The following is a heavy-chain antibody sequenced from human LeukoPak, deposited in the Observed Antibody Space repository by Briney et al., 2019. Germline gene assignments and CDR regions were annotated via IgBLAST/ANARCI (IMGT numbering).Heavy chain of an antibody. D-gene: IGHD3-22*01. Sequence: GGSLRLSCAASGFTFSSYEMNWVRQAPGKGLEGVSYISSSGSTIYYADSVKGRFTISRDNAKNSLYLQMNSLRAEDTAVYYCARDGGAYYYDSSGYSPHSYDYRGQGTLVTVSS. CDR3: ARDGGAYYYDSSGYSPHSYDY. V-gene: IGHV3-48*03. CDR1: GFTFSSYE. J-gene: IGHJ4*02. CDR2: ISSSGSTI.